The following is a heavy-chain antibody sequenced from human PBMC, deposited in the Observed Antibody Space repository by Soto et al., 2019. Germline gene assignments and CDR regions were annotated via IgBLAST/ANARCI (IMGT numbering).Heavy chain of an antibody. CDR1: GYTFTSYG. CDR2: ISAYNGNT. J-gene: IGHJ4*02. V-gene: IGHV1-18*01. D-gene: IGHD5-12*01. CDR3: ASGHSGYDFAY. Sequence: QVQLVQSGAEVKKPGPSVKVSCKASGYTFTSYGINWVRQAPGQGLEWMGWISAYNGNTHYAQKLKGRVTMTTDTSTRTAYMQLSSLRSDDTAVYYCASGHSGYDFAYWGQGTLVTVSS.